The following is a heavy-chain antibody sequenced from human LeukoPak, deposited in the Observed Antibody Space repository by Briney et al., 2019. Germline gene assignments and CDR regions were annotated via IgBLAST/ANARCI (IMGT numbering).Heavy chain of an antibody. CDR3: ARGWLGSSSEGFGY. D-gene: IGHD6-6*01. CDR2: ISSRSSYI. V-gene: IGHV3-21*01. Sequence: GGSLRLSCAASGFTFSSYNMNWVRQAPGKGLEWVSSISSRSSYIYYADSEKGRFTISRDNAKNSLYLQMNSLRAEDTAVYYCARGWLGSSSEGFGYWGQGTLVTVSS. J-gene: IGHJ4*02. CDR1: GFTFSSYN.